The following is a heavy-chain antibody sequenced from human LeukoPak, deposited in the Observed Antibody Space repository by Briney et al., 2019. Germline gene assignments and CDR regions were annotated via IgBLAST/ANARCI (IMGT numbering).Heavy chain of an antibody. CDR2: ISGSGGST. D-gene: IGHD6-13*01. J-gene: IGHJ4*02. V-gene: IGHV3-23*01. CDR1: GFTFSSYA. CDR3: AKDPRGGIAAADHDY. Sequence: GGSLRLSCAASGFTFSSYAMSWVRQAPGKGLEWVSGISGSGGSTYYADSVKGRFTISRDNSKNTLYLQMNSLRAEDTAVYHCAKDPRGGIAAADHDYWGQGTLVTVSS.